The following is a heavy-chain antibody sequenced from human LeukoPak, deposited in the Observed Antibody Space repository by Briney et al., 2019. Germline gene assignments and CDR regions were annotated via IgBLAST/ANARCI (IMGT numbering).Heavy chain of an antibody. J-gene: IGHJ4*02. CDR1: GFTFSSYS. CDR3: AKVGPLWFGIYDY. CDR2: ISGSGGST. V-gene: IGHV3-23*01. D-gene: IGHD3-10*01. Sequence: GGSLRLSCAVSGFTFSSYSMNWVRQAPGKGLEWVSAISGSGGSTYYADSVKGRFTISRDNSKNTLYLQMNSLRAEDTAVYYCAKVGPLWFGIYDYWGQGTLVTVSS.